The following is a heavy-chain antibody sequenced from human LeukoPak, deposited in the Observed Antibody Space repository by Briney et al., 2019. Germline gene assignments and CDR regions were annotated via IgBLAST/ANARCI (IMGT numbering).Heavy chain of an antibody. D-gene: IGHD3-3*01. V-gene: IGHV3-23*01. CDR1: GFTFSSYG. Sequence: GGSLRLSCAASGFTFSSYGMSWVRQVPGKGLEWVSGISGSGGRTYYADSVRGRFTISRDNSKNTLYLQMNSLRAEDTALYYCAKSRLSGINDAFDIWGQGTMVTVSS. J-gene: IGHJ3*02. CDR3: AKSRLSGINDAFDI. CDR2: ISGSGGRT.